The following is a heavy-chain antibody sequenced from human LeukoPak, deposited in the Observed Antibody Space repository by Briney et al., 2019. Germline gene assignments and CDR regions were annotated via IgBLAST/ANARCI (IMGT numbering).Heavy chain of an antibody. V-gene: IGHV4-31*03. CDR2: IYYSGST. J-gene: IGHJ4*02. Sequence: PSETLSLTCTVSGGSISSGGYYWSWIRQHPGKGLEWIGYIYYSGSTYYNPSLKSRVTISVDTSKNQFSLKLSSVTAADTAVYYCARDNGAAAGPQRYYFDYWGQGTLVIVSS. CDR3: ARDNGAAAGPQRYYFDY. D-gene: IGHD6-13*01. CDR1: GGSISSGGYY.